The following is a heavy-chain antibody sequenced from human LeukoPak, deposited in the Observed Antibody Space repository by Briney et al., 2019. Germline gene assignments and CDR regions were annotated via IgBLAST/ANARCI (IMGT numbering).Heavy chain of an antibody. CDR2: ISWNSGSI. J-gene: IGHJ4*02. CDR1: GFTFDDYA. Sequence: GGSLRLSCAASGFTFDDYAMHWVRQAPGKGLEWVSGISWNSGSIGYADSVKGRFTISRDNAKNSLYLQMNSLRAEDTALYYCAIGATEYYFDYWGQGTLVTVSS. V-gene: IGHV3-9*01. CDR3: AIGATEYYFDY. D-gene: IGHD1-26*01.